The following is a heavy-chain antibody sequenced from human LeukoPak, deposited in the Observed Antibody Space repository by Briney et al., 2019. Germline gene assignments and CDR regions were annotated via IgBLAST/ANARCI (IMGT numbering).Heavy chain of an antibody. CDR2: IRYDGSSA. J-gene: IGHJ5*02. CDR3: ARHDWFDP. V-gene: IGHV3-30*02. Sequence: GGSLRLSCAASGFTFSNYAMHWVRQAPGKGLEWVAYIRYDGSSAYYADFVKGRFTISRDNSKNTLYLQMHSLRAEDTAVYYCARHDWFDPWGQGTLVTVSS. D-gene: IGHD3-3*01. CDR1: GFTFSNYA.